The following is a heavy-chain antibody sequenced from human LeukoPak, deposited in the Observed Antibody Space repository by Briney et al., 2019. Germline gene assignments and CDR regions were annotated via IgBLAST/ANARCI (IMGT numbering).Heavy chain of an antibody. CDR2: IIPIFGTA. D-gene: IGHD1-26*01. CDR3: ARDLDQYSGRFGGFGHEF. CDR1: GGTFSSYA. Sequence: SVTVSCTASGGTFSSYAISWVRQAPGQGLEWMGGIIPIFGTANYAQKFQGRVTITADESTSTAYMELSSLRSEDTAVYYCARDLDQYSGRFGGFGHEFWGQGTLVTVSS. J-gene: IGHJ4*02. V-gene: IGHV1-69*13.